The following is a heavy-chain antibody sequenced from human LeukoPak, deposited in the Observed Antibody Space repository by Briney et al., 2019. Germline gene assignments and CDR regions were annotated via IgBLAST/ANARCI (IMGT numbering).Heavy chain of an antibody. J-gene: IGHJ3*02. V-gene: IGHV1-46*01. CDR1: GYTFTSYY. Sequence: ASVKVSCKASGYTFTSYYMHWVRQAPGQGLEWMGIINPSGGTTSYAQKFRGRVTMTRDTSTSTVYMELSSLRSEDTAVYYCARDRGYGSGNYDAFDIWGQGTMVTVSS. D-gene: IGHD3-10*01. CDR3: ARDRGYGSGNYDAFDI. CDR2: INPSGGTT.